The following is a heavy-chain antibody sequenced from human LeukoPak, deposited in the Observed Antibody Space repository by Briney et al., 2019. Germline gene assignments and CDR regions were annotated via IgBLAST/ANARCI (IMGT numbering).Heavy chain of an antibody. CDR2: IIPIFGTA. J-gene: IGHJ4*02. CDR1: GFTFTGYY. V-gene: IGHV1-69*13. CDR3: ARGYYYDSSGYCD. Sequence: ASVKVSCKASGFTFTGYYIHWVRQAPGQGLEWMGGIIPIFGTANYAQKFQGRVTITADESTSTAYMELSSLRSEDTAVYYCARGYYYDSSGYCDWGQGTLVTVSS. D-gene: IGHD3-22*01.